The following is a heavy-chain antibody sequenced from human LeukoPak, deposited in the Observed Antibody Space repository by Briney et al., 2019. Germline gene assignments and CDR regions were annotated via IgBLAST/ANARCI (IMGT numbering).Heavy chain of an antibody. D-gene: IGHD6-13*01. J-gene: IGHJ6*03. CDR1: GYTVTSYA. V-gene: IGHV7-4-1*02. Sequence: ASVKVSCKASGYTVTSYAMNWVRQAPGQGLEWMGRINTNTGNPTYAQGFTGRFVFSLDTSVSTAYLQISSLKAEDTAVYYCARGAIPTIAVARRGYYYYMDVWGKGTTVTVSS. CDR3: ARGAIPTIAVARRGYYYYMDV. CDR2: INTNTGNP.